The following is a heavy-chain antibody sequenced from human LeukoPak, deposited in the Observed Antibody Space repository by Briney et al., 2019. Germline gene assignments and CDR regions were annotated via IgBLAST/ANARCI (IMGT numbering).Heavy chain of an antibody. D-gene: IGHD4-11*01. CDR3: ARDRGVTYYYYAMDV. J-gene: IGHJ6*02. CDR2: ISHDGSNK. CDR1: GFTFSSYP. V-gene: IGHV3-30-3*01. Sequence: GGSLRLSCAASGFTFSSYPMHWVRQAPGKGLEWVAVISHDGSNKYYADSVKGRFTISRDNSKNTLYVQMNSLRPEDTAVYYCARDRGVTYYYYAMDVWGQGTTVTVSS.